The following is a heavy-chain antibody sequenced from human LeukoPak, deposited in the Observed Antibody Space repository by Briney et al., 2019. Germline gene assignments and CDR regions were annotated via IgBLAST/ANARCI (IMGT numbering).Heavy chain of an antibody. V-gene: IGHV4-34*01. J-gene: IGHJ4*02. CDR1: GGSFSGYY. Sequence: PSETLSLTCAVYGGSFSGYYWSWIRQPPGKGLEWIGEINHSGSTNYNPSLKSRVTMSVDTSKNQFSLKLSSVTAADTAVYYCARGPSGLYYYDSAINWGQGTLVTVSS. CDR3: ARGPSGLYYYDSAIN. D-gene: IGHD3-22*01. CDR2: INHSGST.